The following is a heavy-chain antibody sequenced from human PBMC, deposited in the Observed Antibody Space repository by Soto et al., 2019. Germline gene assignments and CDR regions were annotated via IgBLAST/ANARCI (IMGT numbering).Heavy chain of an antibody. Sequence: ASVKVSCKASGYTFTSYGISWVRQAPGQGLEWMGWISAYNGNTNYAQKLQGRVTMTTDTSTSTAYMELRSLRSDDTAVYYCALPDHSSSWYYFDYWGQGTLVTVSS. J-gene: IGHJ4*02. D-gene: IGHD6-13*01. CDR3: ALPDHSSSWYYFDY. CDR1: GYTFTSYG. V-gene: IGHV1-18*01. CDR2: ISAYNGNT.